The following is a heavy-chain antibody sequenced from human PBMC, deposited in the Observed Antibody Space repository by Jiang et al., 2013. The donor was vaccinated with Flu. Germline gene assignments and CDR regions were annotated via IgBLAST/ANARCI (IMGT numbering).Heavy chain of an antibody. V-gene: IGHV3-49*05. D-gene: IGHD3-3*01. CDR2: IRSKAYGGTT. Sequence: QLVESGGGLVKPGRSLRLSCTASGFTFGDYAMSWFRQAPGKGLEWVGFIRSKAYGGTTEYAASVKGRFTISRDDSKSIAYLQMNSLKTEDTAVYYCTRPNTIFGVVMPDYWGQGTLVTVSS. CDR1: GFTFGDYA. CDR3: TRPNTIFGVVMPDY. J-gene: IGHJ4*02.